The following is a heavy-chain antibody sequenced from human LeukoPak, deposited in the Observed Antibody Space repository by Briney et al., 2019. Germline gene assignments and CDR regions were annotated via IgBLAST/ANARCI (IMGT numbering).Heavy chain of an antibody. CDR2: ISSSGSTI. CDR1: GFTFSSYE. Sequence: GGSLRLSCAASGFTFSSYEMNWVRQAPGKGLEWVSYISSSGSTIYYADSVKGRFTISRDNAKNSLYLQMNSLRAEDTAAYYCASRGSYSDYWGQGTLVTVSS. D-gene: IGHD1-26*01. V-gene: IGHV3-48*03. J-gene: IGHJ4*02. CDR3: ASRGSYSDY.